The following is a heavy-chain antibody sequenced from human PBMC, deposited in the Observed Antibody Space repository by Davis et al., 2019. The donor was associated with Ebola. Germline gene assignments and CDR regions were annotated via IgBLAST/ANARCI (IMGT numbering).Heavy chain of an antibody. CDR3: ARDSTVTTSYAFDI. Sequence: AASVKVSCKASGYTFTSYYMHWVRQAPGQGLEWMGGIIPIFGTANYAQKFQGRVTITADESTSTAYMELSSLRSEDTAVYYCARDSTVTTSYAFDIWGQGTMVTVSS. J-gene: IGHJ3*02. V-gene: IGHV1-69*13. CDR2: IIPIFGTA. CDR1: GYTFTSYY. D-gene: IGHD4-17*01.